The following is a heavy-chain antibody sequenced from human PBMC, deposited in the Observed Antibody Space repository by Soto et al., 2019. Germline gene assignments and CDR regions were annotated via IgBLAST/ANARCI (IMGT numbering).Heavy chain of an antibody. V-gene: IGHV4-31*02. CDR3: ARDASSSAPFAACAI. Sequence: SLTWTVAGGSISSWGYYRSWNRQHPGKGLEWTGYIDYSGRTYYSPSLKIRVTITVATPNNQCTLKLSSVTAVETAVYYCARDASSSAPFAACAIWGKGTMVIVSS. CDR2: IDYSGRT. D-gene: IGHD6-13*01. CDR1: GGSISSWGYY. J-gene: IGHJ3*02.